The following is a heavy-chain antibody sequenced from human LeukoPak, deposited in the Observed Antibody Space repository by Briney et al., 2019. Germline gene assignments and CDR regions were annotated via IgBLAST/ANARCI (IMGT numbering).Heavy chain of an antibody. J-gene: IGHJ4*02. CDR2: IYPGDSDT. V-gene: IGHV5-51*01. D-gene: IGHD1-7*01. CDR3: ARHYNWNYAVGDY. CDR1: GYSFTSYW. Sequence: GESLKISCKGSGYSFTSYWIGWVRQMPGKGLEWMGVIYPGDSDTRYSPSFQGQVTISADKSISTAYLQWSSLKASDTAMYYCARHYNWNYAVGDYWGQGTLVTVSS.